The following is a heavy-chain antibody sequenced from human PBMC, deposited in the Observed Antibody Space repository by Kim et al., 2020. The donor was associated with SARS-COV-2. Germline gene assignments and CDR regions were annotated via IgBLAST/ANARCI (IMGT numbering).Heavy chain of an antibody. J-gene: IGHJ4*02. CDR1: GGSISSGGYY. CDR2: IYYSGST. CDR3: ARAFTIFGVVIGPFDY. D-gene: IGHD3-3*01. V-gene: IGHV4-31*03. Sequence: SETLSLTCTVSGGSISSGGYYWSWIRQHPGKGLEWIGYIYYSGSTYYNPSLKSRVTMSVDTSKNQFSLKLSSVTAADTAVYYCARAFTIFGVVIGPFDYWGQGTLVTVSS.